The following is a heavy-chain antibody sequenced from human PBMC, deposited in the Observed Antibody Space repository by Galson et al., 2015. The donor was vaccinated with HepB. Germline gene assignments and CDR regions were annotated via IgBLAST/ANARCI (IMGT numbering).Heavy chain of an antibody. V-gene: IGHV3-21*01. CDR1: GFRFSSYS. D-gene: IGHD6-19*01. J-gene: IGHJ2*01. CDR2: INTGGTHI. CDR3: ARVAPEGAVAGRGNTYFDL. Sequence: SLRLSCAASGFRFSSYSMNWVRQAAGKGLEWVSSINTGGTHIYYADSGKGRFTITRDNAENSLFLQMNSLRGDDTAVYYCARVAPEGAVAGRGNTYFDLWGRGTLVTVSS.